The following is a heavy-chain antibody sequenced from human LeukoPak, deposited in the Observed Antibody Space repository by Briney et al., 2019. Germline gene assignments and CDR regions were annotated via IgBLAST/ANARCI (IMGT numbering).Heavy chain of an antibody. V-gene: IGHV1-69*05. CDR3: ARAGYDFWSGSYYYYYMDV. CDR1: GGTFSAYA. J-gene: IGHJ6*03. Sequence: SVKVSCKASGGTFSAYAISWVRQAPGQGLEWMGGIIPIFGTANYAQKFQGRVTITTDESTSTAYMELSSLRSEDTAVYYCARAGYDFWSGSYYYYYMDVWGKGTTVTVSS. D-gene: IGHD3-3*01. CDR2: IIPIFGTA.